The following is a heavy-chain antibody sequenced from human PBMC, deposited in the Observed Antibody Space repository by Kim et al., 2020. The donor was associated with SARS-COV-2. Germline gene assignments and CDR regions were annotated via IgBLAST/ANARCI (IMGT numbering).Heavy chain of an antibody. Sequence: KSRVTISVDTSKNRFSRKLSSVTAADTAVYYCARGRITMVRGVKGGFDPWGQGTLVTVSS. V-gene: IGHV4-34*01. D-gene: IGHD3-10*01. J-gene: IGHJ5*02. CDR3: ARGRITMVRGVKGGFDP.